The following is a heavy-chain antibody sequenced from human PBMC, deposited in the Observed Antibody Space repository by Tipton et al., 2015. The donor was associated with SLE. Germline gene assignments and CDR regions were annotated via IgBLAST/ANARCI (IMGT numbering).Heavy chain of an antibody. Sequence: TLSLTCAVSAYSISTGYHWGRIRPHPGKGLEWIGYINYSGTTYYNPSLRSRITISVDTSENQFSLKVTSVTAADTAVYYCSSSGYFYDNYMDVWGKGTTVTVSS. CDR2: INYSGTT. J-gene: IGHJ6*03. V-gene: IGHV4-31*11. CDR3: SSSGYFYDNYMDV. CDR1: AYSISTGYH. D-gene: IGHD3-22*01.